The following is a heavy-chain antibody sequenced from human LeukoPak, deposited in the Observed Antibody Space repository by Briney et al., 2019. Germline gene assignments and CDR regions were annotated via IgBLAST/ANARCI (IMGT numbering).Heavy chain of an antibody. CDR3: ARVSWFPGTSYYYMDV. J-gene: IGHJ6*03. CDR1: GGSISSGYY. D-gene: IGHD1-1*01. V-gene: IGHV4-38-2*02. Sequence: PSETLSLTCTVSGGSISSGYYWGWIRQPPGKGLEWIGSIYHSGSTYYNPSLKSRVTISVDTSKNQFSLKLSSVTAADTAVYYCARVSWFPGTSYYYMDVWGKGTTVTVSS. CDR2: IYHSGST.